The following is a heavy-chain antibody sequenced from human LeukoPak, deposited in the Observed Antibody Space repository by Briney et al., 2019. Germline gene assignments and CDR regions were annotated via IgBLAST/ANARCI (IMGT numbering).Heavy chain of an antibody. CDR2: INHSGST. Sequence: SETLSLTCAVYGGSFSGYYWSWIRQPPGGGLEWIGEINHSGSTNYNPSLKSRVTISVDTSKNQFSLKLSSVTAADTAVYYCARGHDYYDSSGYYYLDYWGQGTLVTVSS. V-gene: IGHV4-34*01. D-gene: IGHD3-22*01. J-gene: IGHJ4*02. CDR1: GGSFSGYY. CDR3: ARGHDYYDSSGYYYLDY.